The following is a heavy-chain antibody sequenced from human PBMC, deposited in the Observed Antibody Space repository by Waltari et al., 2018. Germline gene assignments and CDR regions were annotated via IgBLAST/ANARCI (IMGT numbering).Heavy chain of an antibody. CDR2: IKHRGST. CDR1: GGSFSGYY. Sequence: QVQLQQWGAGLLKPSETLSLTCAVYGGSFSGYYWSWIRQPPGKGLGWIGEIKHRGSTNYTPSLKSRVTISVDTSKNQFSLKLSSVTAADTAVYYCARGTVIDYWGQGTLVTVSS. CDR3: ARGTVIDY. V-gene: IGHV4-34*01. J-gene: IGHJ4*02. D-gene: IGHD4-17*01.